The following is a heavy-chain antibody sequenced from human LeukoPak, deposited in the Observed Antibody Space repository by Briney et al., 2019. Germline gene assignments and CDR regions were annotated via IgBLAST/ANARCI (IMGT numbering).Heavy chain of an antibody. CDR2: INHSGST. J-gene: IGHJ6*03. V-gene: IGHV4-34*01. CDR1: GQSFSGYY. CDR3: ATRPTPPYYYYYMDV. Sequence: PWETLSLTCAVYGQSFSGYYWNWIRHSPGKGLEWIGEINHSGSTNYNPSLKSRVTISIDTSKNQFSLKLSSVTSADTAVYYCATRPTPPYYYYYMDVWGKGTPVTVSS. D-gene: IGHD4-23*01.